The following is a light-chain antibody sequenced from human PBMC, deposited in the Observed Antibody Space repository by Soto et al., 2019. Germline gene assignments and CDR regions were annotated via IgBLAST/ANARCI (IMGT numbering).Light chain of an antibody. J-gene: IGKJ4*01. CDR3: QQYGISPLT. V-gene: IGKV3-20*01. CDR2: GAS. Sequence: EIVLTQSPGILSLSPGERASLSCRASQSVSSNYLAWYQQTPGQAPRLLIYGASSSATGIPDRFSGSGSGTDFTLTVSRLEPEDFAVYYCQQYGISPLTFGGGTRVQIK. CDR1: QSVSSNY.